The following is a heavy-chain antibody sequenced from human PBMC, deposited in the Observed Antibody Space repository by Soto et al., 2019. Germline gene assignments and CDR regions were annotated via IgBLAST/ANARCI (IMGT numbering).Heavy chain of an antibody. J-gene: IGHJ5*02. Sequence: QVQLVQSGAEVKKPGSSVKVSCKASGGTFSSYAISWVRQAPGQGLEWMGGIIPIFGTANYAQKFQGRVTITADESTSTAYMELSSMRSEDTAVYYCARMSIAAAGMFPSWFDPWGQGTLVTVSS. CDR3: ARMSIAAAGMFPSWFDP. D-gene: IGHD6-13*01. CDR1: GGTFSSYA. CDR2: IIPIFGTA. V-gene: IGHV1-69*01.